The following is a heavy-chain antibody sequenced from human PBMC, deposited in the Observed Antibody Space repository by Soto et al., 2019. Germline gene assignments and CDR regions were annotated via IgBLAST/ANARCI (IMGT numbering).Heavy chain of an antibody. CDR1: GYTFTSYD. Sequence: QVQLVQSGAEVKKPGASVKVSCKASGYTFTSYDINWVRQATGQGLEWMGWMNPNSGNTGYAQKLQGRVTMTRNTSISTAYMELSSLRSEDTAVYYCARAMLRWDYYYYYGMDVWGQGTTVTVSS. V-gene: IGHV1-8*01. D-gene: IGHD4-17*01. J-gene: IGHJ6*02. CDR3: ARAMLRWDYYYYYGMDV. CDR2: MNPNSGNT.